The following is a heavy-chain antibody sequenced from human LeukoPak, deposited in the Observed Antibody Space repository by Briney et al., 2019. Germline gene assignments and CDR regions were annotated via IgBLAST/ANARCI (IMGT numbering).Heavy chain of an antibody. D-gene: IGHD3-22*01. CDR1: GFTVSSTY. CDR2: ISGSGGST. J-gene: IGHJ4*02. CDR3: ARLTYYDSSGYYDY. Sequence: GGSLRLSCAASGFTVSSTYMSWVRQAPGKGLEWVSAISGSGGSTYYADSVKGRFTISRDNSKNTLYLQMNSLRAEDTAVYYCARLTYYDSSGYYDYWGQGTLVTVSS. V-gene: IGHV3-23*01.